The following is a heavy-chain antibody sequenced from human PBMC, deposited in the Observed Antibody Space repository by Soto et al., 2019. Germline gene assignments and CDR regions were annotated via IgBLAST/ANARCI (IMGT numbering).Heavy chain of an antibody. CDR3: AKDRAVVPGTYYYYGMDV. Sequence: RRLSCAAAGFTFSRYGMHWVRQAPGKGLEWLAVISYDESIKYFSDSVKGRFSITRDNAKNTLYLQMNSLRAEDTAVYYCAKDRAVVPGTYYYYGMDVWGQGTTVTVSS. CDR2: ISYDESIK. J-gene: IGHJ6*02. D-gene: IGHD2-15*01. CDR1: GFTFSRYG. V-gene: IGHV3-30*18.